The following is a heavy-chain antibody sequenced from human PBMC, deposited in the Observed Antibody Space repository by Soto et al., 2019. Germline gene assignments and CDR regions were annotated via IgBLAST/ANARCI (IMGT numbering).Heavy chain of an antibody. CDR1: GYTFSSYD. CDR2: VSGHTGHT. V-gene: IGHV1-18*01. CDR3: ARQTQVGSNCFDP. D-gene: IGHD1-26*01. J-gene: IGHJ5*02. Sequence: ASVKVSCKTSGYTFSSYDINWVRQAPGKGLEWMGWVSGHTGHTNYAQKFQGRLTMTKDTSTTTAYTEVKSLPSDDTAVYYCARQTQVGSNCFDPWGRGTLVTVSS.